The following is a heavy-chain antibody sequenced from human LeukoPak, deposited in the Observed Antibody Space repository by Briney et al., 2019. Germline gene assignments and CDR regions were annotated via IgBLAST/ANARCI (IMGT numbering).Heavy chain of an antibody. CDR2: ISAYNGNT. D-gene: IGHD2-2*01. Sequence: ASVKVSCKASGYTFTSYGISWVRQAPGQGLEWMGWISAYNGNTSYAQKLQGRVTMTTDTSTSTAYMELRSLRSDDTAVYYCARGGPFDHCSSTSCYDYWGQGTLVTVSS. CDR1: GYTFTSYG. J-gene: IGHJ4*02. V-gene: IGHV1-18*01. CDR3: ARGGPFDHCSSTSCYDY.